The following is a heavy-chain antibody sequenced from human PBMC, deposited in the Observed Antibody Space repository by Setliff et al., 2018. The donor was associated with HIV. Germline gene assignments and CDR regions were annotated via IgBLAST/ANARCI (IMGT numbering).Heavy chain of an antibody. J-gene: IGHJ2*01. D-gene: IGHD2-8*01. Sequence: SETLSLTCTVSGGFISNFYWSWIRQTQGKGLEWIGHIYNSGATNYNPSLKSRVTISLATSKNQFSLNLRSVTATDTAVYYCARNGPTKIPYDFWGRGTLVTVSS. V-gene: IGHV4-59*12. CDR3: ARNGPTKIPYDF. CDR1: GGFISNFY. CDR2: IYNSGAT.